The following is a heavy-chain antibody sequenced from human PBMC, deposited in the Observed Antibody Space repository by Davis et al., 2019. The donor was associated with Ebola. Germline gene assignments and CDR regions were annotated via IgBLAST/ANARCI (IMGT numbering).Heavy chain of an antibody. Sequence: PGGSLRLSCAASGFTFSSYAMHWVRQAPGKGLEWVAVISYDGSNKYYADSVKGRFTISRDNAKNSLYLQMNSLRAEDTAVYYCARARGFDLGFDYWGQGTLVTVSS. CDR3: ARARGFDLGFDY. V-gene: IGHV3-30-3*01. CDR2: ISYDGSNK. D-gene: IGHD3-9*01. CDR1: GFTFSSYA. J-gene: IGHJ4*02.